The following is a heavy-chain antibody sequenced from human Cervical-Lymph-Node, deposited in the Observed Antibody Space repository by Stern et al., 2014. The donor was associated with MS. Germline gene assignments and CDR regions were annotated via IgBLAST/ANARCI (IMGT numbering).Heavy chain of an antibody. CDR2: ISYSGNT. D-gene: IGHD4-17*01. V-gene: IGHV4-31*03. J-gene: IGHJ4*02. Sequence: QLQLQESGPGLVKPSQTLSLTCTVSGASLSSLNYYWSWIRQRPGKGLEWIGFISYSGNTNYNPSLKSRVTVSADTSKTQFSLRLTSVTAADPAVYYCARDNGLRVEQFFDYWGQGILVTVSS. CDR3: ARDNGLRVEQFFDY. CDR1: GASLSSLNYY.